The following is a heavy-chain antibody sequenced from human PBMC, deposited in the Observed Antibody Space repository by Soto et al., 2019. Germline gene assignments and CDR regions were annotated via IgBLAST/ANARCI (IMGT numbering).Heavy chain of an antibody. V-gene: IGHV4-39*07. Sequence: PSETLSLTCTVSGGSISSSDYYWGWIRQPPGKGLEWIGNIYYSGSTNYNPSLKSRVTISVDTSKNQFSLKLSSVTAADTAVYYSARGRRSITGTTFGYWGQGTLVTVSS. CDR3: ARGRRSITGTTFGY. CDR1: GGSISSSDYY. D-gene: IGHD1-7*01. CDR2: IYYSGST. J-gene: IGHJ4*02.